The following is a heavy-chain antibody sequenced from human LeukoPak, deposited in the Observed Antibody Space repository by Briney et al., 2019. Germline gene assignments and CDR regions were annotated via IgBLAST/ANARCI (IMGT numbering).Heavy chain of an antibody. CDR3: ATYDFWSGYPVDY. CDR1: GFTFSGSA. Sequence: GGSLRLSCAASGFTFSGSAMHWVRQAPGKGLVWVSRINSDGSSTSYADSVKGRFTISRDNAKNTLYLQMNSLRAEDTAVYYCATYDFWSGYPVDYWGQGTLVTVSS. V-gene: IGHV3-74*01. D-gene: IGHD3-3*01. J-gene: IGHJ4*02. CDR2: INSDGSST.